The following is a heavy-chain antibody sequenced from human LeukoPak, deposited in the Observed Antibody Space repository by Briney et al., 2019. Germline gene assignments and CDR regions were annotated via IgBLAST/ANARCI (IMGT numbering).Heavy chain of an antibody. V-gene: IGHV1-2*02. J-gene: IGHJ4*02. CDR3: ARSGVTHDYGDYYFDY. CDR2: INPNSGGT. D-gene: IGHD4-17*01. CDR1: GYTFTNNW. Sequence: ASVKVSCKAFGYTFTNNWMRWVRQAPGQGLEWMGWINPNSGGTNYAQKFQGRVTMTRDTSISTAYMELSRLRSDDTAVYYCARSGVTHDYGDYYFDYWGQGTLVTVSS.